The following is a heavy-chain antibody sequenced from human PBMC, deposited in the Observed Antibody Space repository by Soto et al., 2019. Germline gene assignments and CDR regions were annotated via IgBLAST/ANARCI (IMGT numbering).Heavy chain of an antibody. J-gene: IGHJ4*02. D-gene: IGHD6-19*01. Sequence: QLHLQESGSGLVKPSQTLSLTCAVSGGSISSGGYSWSWIRQPPGKGLNYIGYIYHSGSTYYNPSLKSRVTISLDRSKNQFSLKLSSVTAADTAVYYCARVRSGWGIDYWGQGTLVTVSS. CDR2: IYHSGST. CDR1: GGSISSGGYS. CDR3: ARVRSGWGIDY. V-gene: IGHV4-30-2*01.